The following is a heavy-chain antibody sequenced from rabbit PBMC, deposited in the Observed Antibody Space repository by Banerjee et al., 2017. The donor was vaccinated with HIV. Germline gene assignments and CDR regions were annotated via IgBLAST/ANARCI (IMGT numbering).Heavy chain of an antibody. J-gene: IGHJ4*01. Sequence: QEQLVESGGGLVQPEGSLTLTCTASGFSFSTIYYMCWVRQAPGKGLEWIACIYTGDGVTAYASWAKGRFTISLDNAQNTVFLQMTSLTAADTATYFCARDLAAVIGWNFNLWVQGTLVTVS. CDR2: IYTGDGVT. CDR3: ARDLAAVIGWNFNL. V-gene: IGHV1S45*01. D-gene: IGHD1-1*01. CDR1: GFSFSTIYY.